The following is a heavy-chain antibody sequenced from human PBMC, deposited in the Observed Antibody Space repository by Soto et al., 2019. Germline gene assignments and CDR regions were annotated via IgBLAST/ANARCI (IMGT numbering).Heavy chain of an antibody. J-gene: IGHJ4*02. V-gene: IGHV3-23*01. Sequence: EVQLLESGGGLVQPGGSLRLSCAASGFTFSSYAMSWVRQAPGKGLEWVSGISGSGVSTYYADSVKGRFTISRDNSKNTLYMQMISLRAEDTAVYYCANDRERIATRSIDYWGQVTLVTVSS. D-gene: IGHD6-6*01. CDR2: ISGSGVST. CDR1: GFTFSSYA. CDR3: ANDRERIATRSIDY.